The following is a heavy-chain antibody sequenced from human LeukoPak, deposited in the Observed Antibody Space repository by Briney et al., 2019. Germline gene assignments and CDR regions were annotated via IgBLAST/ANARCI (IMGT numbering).Heavy chain of an antibody. CDR2: INHSGST. V-gene: IGHV4-34*01. CDR3: ARPASPYCSSTSCFYYYYMDV. D-gene: IGHD2-2*01. J-gene: IGHJ6*03. CDR1: GGSFSGYY. Sequence: SETLSLTCAVYGGSFSGYYWSWIRQPPGKGLEWIGEINHSGSTNYNPSLKSRVTISVDTSKNQFSLKLSSVTAADTAVYYCARPASPYCSSTSCFYYYYMDVWGKGTTVTVSS.